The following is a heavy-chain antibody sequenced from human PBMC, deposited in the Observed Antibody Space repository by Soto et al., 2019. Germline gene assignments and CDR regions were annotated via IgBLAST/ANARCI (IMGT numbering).Heavy chain of an antibody. V-gene: IGHV3-48*02. D-gene: IGHD3-22*01. CDR3: ARAFLDYDSSGYYYREYFQH. CDR1: GFTFSSYI. CDR2: ISSSSSTI. Sequence: VGSLRLSCAASGFTFSSYIMNWVRQAPGKGLEWVSYISSSSSTIYYADSVKGRFTISRDNAKNSLYLQMNSLRDEETAVYYCARAFLDYDSSGYYYREYFQHWGQGTLVTVSS. J-gene: IGHJ1*01.